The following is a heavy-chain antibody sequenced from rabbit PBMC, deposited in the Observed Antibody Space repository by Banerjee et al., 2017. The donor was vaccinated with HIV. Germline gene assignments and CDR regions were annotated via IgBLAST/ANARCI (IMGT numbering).Heavy chain of an antibody. CDR2: IYASSGRT. Sequence: QSLQESGGGLFQPGGSLALTCKASGFSLSNNYVMCWVRQAPGKGLEWIGCIYASSGRTYYASWAKGRFTISKTSWTTVTLQMTSLTDADTATYFCARYDGGSGYFKLWGQGTLVTVS. J-gene: IGHJ4*01. V-gene: IGHV1S40*01. CDR1: GFSLSNNYV. D-gene: IGHD1-1*01. CDR3: ARYDGGSGYFKL.